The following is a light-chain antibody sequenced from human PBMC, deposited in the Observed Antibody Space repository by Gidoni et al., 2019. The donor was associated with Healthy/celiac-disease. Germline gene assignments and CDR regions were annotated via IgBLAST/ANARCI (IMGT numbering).Light chain of an antibody. V-gene: IGKV3-15*01. CDR3: QQYSNWPPYS. J-gene: IGKJ2*03. Sequence: IVMTQSPATLSVSPEERATRSCRASQFGSSYLAWYQQKPGQAPRLLIYGASTRATGIPARFSGSGSGTEFTLTISSLQSEDFAVYYCQQYSNWPPYSFGQGTKLEIK. CDR1: QFGSSY. CDR2: GAS.